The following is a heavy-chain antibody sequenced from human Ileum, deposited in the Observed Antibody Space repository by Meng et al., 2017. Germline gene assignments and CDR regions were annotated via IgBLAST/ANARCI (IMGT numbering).Heavy chain of an antibody. CDR1: RDSISSINW. Sequence: QELRQAPGRVLLPPSGILPLIAVVARDSISSINWWNSDRQPPVKGLEWIVEIFTTGNTNYNPPLTSRVTIAADKSKNQFSLNLSSVTAADTAVYYCATNKNKKIDYWGQGTLVTVSS. CDR2: IFTTGNT. J-gene: IGHJ4*02. CDR3: ATNKNKKIDY. D-gene: IGHD2/OR15-2a*01. V-gene: IGHV4-4*02.